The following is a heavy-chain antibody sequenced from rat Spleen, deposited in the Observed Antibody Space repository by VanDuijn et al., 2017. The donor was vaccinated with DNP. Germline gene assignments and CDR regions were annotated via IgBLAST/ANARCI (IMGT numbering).Heavy chain of an antibody. J-gene: IGHJ2*01. D-gene: IGHD4-3*01. CDR2: IGYSGST. CDR3: AKNSGYYFDY. CDR1: GYSITSNY. Sequence: EVQLQESGPGLVKPSQSLSLTCSVTGYSITSNYWGWIRKFPENKMEWIGHIGYSGSTTYNPSLKSRISITRDTSKNQFFLHLNSVTTEDTATYYCAKNSGYYFDYWGQGVMVTVSS. V-gene: IGHV3-1*01.